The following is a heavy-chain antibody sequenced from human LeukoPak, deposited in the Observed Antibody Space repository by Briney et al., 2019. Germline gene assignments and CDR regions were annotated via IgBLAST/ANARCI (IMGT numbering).Heavy chain of an antibody. D-gene: IGHD2-2*01. J-gene: IGHJ4*02. CDR2: ISSSSTTI. CDR3: AREPAYCSSTSCREGDFDY. V-gene: IGHV3-48*04. CDR1: GFTFTSYS. Sequence: GGSLRLSCAASGFTFTSYSMNWVRQALGKGLEWVSYISSSSTTIYYAVSVKGRFTISRDNAKNSLYLQMNSLRAEDTAVYYCAREPAYCSSTSCREGDFDYWGQGTLVTVSS.